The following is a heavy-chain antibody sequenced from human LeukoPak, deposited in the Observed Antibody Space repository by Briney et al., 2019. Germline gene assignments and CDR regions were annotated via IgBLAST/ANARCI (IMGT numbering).Heavy chain of an antibody. J-gene: IGHJ6*04. Sequence: GGSLRLSCAASGFTFSSYAMHWVRQAPGKGLEWVAVISYGGSNKYYADSVKGRFTISRDNSKNTLYLQMNSLRAEDTAVYYCARNLGGGGYYYYGMDVWGKGTTVTVSS. CDR1: GFTFSSYA. D-gene: IGHD3-16*01. CDR2: ISYGGSNK. CDR3: ARNLGGGGYYYYGMDV. V-gene: IGHV3-30-3*01.